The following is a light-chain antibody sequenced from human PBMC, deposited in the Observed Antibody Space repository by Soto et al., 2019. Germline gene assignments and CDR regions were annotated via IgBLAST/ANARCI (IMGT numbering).Light chain of an antibody. J-gene: IGKJ4*01. CDR2: GAS. Sequence: EIVMTQSPATLSVSPGERATLSCRASQSVSSYLAWYQQKPGQTPRLLIYGASNRATGIPDRFSGSGSGTDFTLTISRLEPEDFAVYYCQQYGSPLTFGGGTKVDIK. V-gene: IGKV3-20*01. CDR1: QSVSSY. CDR3: QQYGSPLT.